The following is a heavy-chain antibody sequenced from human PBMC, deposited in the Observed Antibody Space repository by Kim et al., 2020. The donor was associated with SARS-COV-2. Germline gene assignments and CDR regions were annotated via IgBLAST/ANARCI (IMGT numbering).Heavy chain of an antibody. Sequence: SVKVSCKASGGTFSSYAISWVRQAPGQGLEWMGGIIPIFGTANYAQKFQGRVTITADKSTSTAYMELSSLRSEGTAVYYCARGGLVNNWNDGWFDPWGQGTLVTVSS. J-gene: IGHJ5*02. V-gene: IGHV1-69*06. CDR1: GGTFSSYA. D-gene: IGHD1-1*01. CDR3: ARGGLVNNWNDGWFDP. CDR2: IIPIFGTA.